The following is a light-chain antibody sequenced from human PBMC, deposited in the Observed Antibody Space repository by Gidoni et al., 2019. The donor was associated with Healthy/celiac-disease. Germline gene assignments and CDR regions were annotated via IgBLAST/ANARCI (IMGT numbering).Light chain of an antibody. V-gene: IGKV3-15*01. CDR1: QSVSSN. J-gene: IGKJ2*01. CDR2: GAS. Sequence: EIVMTQSPATLSVSPGERATLSCRASQSVSSNLAWYQQKPGQAPRLLIYGASTRATGIPARFSGSGSGTEFTLTISSLQSEDFAVYYCQHRGTFGQGTELEIK. CDR3: QHRGT.